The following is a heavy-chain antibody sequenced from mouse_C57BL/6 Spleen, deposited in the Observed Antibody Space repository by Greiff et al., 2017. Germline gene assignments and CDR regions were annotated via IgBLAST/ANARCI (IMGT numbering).Heavy chain of an antibody. J-gene: IGHJ1*03. CDR3: AACSYWYFDV. CDR2: IHPNSGST. Sequence: QVQLQQPGAELVKPGASVKLSCKASGYTFTSYWMHWVKQRPGQGLEWIGIIHPNSGSTNYNEKFKSKATLTVDKSSSTAYMQLSSLTSEDSAVYYCAACSYWYFDVWGTGTTVTVSS. V-gene: IGHV1-64*01. CDR1: GYTFTSYW.